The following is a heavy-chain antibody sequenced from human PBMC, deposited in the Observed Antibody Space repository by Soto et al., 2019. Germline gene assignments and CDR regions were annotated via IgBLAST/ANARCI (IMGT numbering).Heavy chain of an antibody. J-gene: IGHJ4*02. D-gene: IGHD3-22*01. CDR2: ISAYNGNT. Sequence: QVKLVQSGTEVKQPGASMKVSCKASGYSFATSGISWVRQAPGQGLEWMGWISAYNGNTNYDQKLQDRVTMTTDTSTSTAYLELRNVRSDATAVYYCARAGQYYDSSGYANWGQGTLVTVSS. CDR3: ARAGQYYDSSGYAN. V-gene: IGHV1-18*01. CDR1: GYSFATSG.